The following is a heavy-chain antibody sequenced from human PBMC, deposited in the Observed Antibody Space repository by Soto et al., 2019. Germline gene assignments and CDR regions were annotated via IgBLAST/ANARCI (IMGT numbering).Heavy chain of an antibody. CDR3: ARGERLYYYYYGMDV. CDR2: IIPISETT. J-gene: IGHJ6*02. CDR1: GGTFSSLD. Sequence: SVKVSCKASGGTFSSLDINWVRQAPGQGLEWMGGIIPISETTNYAQIFQGRVSIVADKSTSTAYMELSRLRSEDTAVYYCARGERLYYYYYGMDVWGQGSTVTVSS. D-gene: IGHD3-3*01. V-gene: IGHV1-69*06.